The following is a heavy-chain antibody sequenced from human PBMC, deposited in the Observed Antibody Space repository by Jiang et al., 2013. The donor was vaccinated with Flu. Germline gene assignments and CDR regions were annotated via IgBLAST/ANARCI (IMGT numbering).Heavy chain of an antibody. CDR1: GFTFSSYA. D-gene: IGHD5-24*01. Sequence: RLSCAASGFTFSSYAMSWVRQAPGKGLEWVSAISGSGGSTYYADSVKGRFTISRDNSKNTLYLQMNSLRAEDTAVYYCAKDGVRDGYNTRFDYWGQGTLVTVSS. CDR3: AKDGVRDGYNTRFDY. V-gene: IGHV3-23*01. J-gene: IGHJ4*02. CDR2: ISGSGGST.